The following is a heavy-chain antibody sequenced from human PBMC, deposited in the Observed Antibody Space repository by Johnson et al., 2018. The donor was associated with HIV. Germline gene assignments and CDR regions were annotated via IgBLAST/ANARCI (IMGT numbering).Heavy chain of an antibody. J-gene: IGHJ3*02. V-gene: IGHV3-9*01. CDR1: GFTFDDYA. D-gene: IGHD3-10*01. Sequence: LVESGGGLVKPGGSLRLSCAASGFTFDDYAMHWVRQAPGKGLEWVSGISWNSGSIGYADSVKGRFTISRDNAKNSLYLQMNSLRAEDTALYYCAKVDVTRAPRGTDAFDIWGQGTMVTVSS. CDR2: ISWNSGSI. CDR3: AKVDVTRAPRGTDAFDI.